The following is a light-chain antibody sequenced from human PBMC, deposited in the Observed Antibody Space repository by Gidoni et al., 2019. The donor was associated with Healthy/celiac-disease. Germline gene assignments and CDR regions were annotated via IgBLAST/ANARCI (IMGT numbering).Light chain of an antibody. V-gene: IGKV3-11*01. CDR3: QQRSNWPPLT. CDR2: DAS. CDR1: PSVSSS. Sequence: EIVLTQSPATLSLSPGERATLSCRASPSVSSSLAWYQQKPGPAPRLLIYDASNRATGSPARFSGSGSGTDFTLTISSLETEDFAVYYCQQRSNWPPLTFGGGTKVEIK. J-gene: IGKJ4*01.